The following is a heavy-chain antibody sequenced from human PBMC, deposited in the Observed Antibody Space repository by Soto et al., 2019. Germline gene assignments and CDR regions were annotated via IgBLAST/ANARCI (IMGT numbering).Heavy chain of an antibody. V-gene: IGHV4-30-4*01. CDR1: GGSISSGDYY. Sequence: QVQLKESGPGLVKPSQTLSLTCTVSGGSISSGDYYWSWIRQPPGKGLEWIGYIYYSRSTYYNPSLKSRVTLAVDTSKNQLSRKLISGTAADTAVYYCARVWGGYPEGWGQGTLVTVSS. D-gene: IGHD5-12*01. CDR3: ARVWGGYPEG. J-gene: IGHJ4*02. CDR2: IYYSRST.